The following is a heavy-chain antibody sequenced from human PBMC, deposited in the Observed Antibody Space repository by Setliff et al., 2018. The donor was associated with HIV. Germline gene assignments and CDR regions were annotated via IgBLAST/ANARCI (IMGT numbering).Heavy chain of an antibody. J-gene: IGHJ4*02. CDR1: GYTFTSYY. Sequence: ASVKVSCKASGYTFTSYYIYWVRLAPGQGLEWMGWISGYNAKTDFAQKFRDRVSVTTDSSASTVYMEVMRLTSDDTAVYYCAREGVATPDEEGYYFDQRGQGTLVTVSS. V-gene: IGHV1-18*04. CDR3: AREGVATPDEEGYYFDQ. D-gene: IGHD6-13*01. CDR2: ISGYNAKT.